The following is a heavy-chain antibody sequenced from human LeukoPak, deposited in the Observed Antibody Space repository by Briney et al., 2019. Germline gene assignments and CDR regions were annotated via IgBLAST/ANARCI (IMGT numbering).Heavy chain of an antibody. V-gene: IGHV3-20*04. D-gene: IGHD2-8*01. Sequence: GGSLRLSCAASGFTFDDYGMSWVRQAPGKGLEWVSGINWNGGSTGYADSVKGRFTISRDNDKNSLYLQMNSLRAEDTALYYCARVPLYCTNGVCYEDAFDIWGQGTMVTVSS. CDR2: INWNGGST. CDR3: ARVPLYCTNGVCYEDAFDI. CDR1: GFTFDDYG. J-gene: IGHJ3*02.